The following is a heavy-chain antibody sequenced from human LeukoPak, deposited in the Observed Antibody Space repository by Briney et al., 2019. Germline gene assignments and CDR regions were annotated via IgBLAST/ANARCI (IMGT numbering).Heavy chain of an antibody. CDR1: GFTFSSCA. CDR3: AKIWAPVYNDFWSEYSPYYFDY. Sequence: GGSLRLSCAASGFTFSSCAMNWVRQAPGKGLEWVSTISGSGGSTYYADFVKGRFTIFRDNSKNTLYLQVNSLRAEDTAVYYCAKIWAPVYNDFWSEYSPYYFDYWGQGTLVTVSS. V-gene: IGHV3-23*01. J-gene: IGHJ4*02. D-gene: IGHD3-3*01. CDR2: ISGSGGST.